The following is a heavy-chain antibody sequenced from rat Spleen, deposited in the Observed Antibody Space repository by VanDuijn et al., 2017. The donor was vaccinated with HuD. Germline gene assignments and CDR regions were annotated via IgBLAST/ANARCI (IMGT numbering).Heavy chain of an antibody. CDR2: ITKTGDST. CDR3: TTENYWFAY. V-gene: IGHV5-31*01. J-gene: IGHJ3*01. Sequence: EVQLVESGGGLVQPGRSLKLSCVASGFTFNNYWMTWIRQAPGKGLEWIASITKTGDSTYYPDSVQGRFTISRDVAKSTLYLQMNSLRSEDTATYYCTTENYWFAYWGQGTLVTVSS. CDR1: GFTFNNYW. D-gene: IGHD1-10*01.